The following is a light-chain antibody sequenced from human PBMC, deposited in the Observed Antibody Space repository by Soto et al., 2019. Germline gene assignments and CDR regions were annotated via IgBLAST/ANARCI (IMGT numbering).Light chain of an antibody. CDR1: QSINTY. V-gene: IGKV1-39*01. CDR2: AAS. Sequence: DIQLTQSPSSLSASVGDRVTITCRASQSINTYLNWYQQEPGKAPKLLVYAASRLQSGVPSWFSGSGSGTDFTLTINSLQPEDFATYYCQESYNTPMYTFGQGTKLDIK. J-gene: IGKJ2*01. CDR3: QESYNTPMYT.